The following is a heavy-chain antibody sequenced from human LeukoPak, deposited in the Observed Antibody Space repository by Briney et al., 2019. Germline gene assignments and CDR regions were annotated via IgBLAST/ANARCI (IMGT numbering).Heavy chain of an antibody. CDR1: GGSISSGSYY. V-gene: IGHV4-39*01. J-gene: IGHJ5*02. D-gene: IGHD7-27*01. CDR3: ARHDPGHFDP. CDR2: IYYSGST. Sequence: PPETLSLTCTVSGGSISSGSYYWGWIRQPPGKGLEWIGSIYYSGSTNFNPSLKSRVTISVDTSKNQFSLRLSSVTAADTAVYYCARHDPGHFDPWGQGTLVTVSS.